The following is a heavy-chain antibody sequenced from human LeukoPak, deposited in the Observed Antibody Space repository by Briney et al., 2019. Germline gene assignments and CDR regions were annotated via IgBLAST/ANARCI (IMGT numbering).Heavy chain of an antibody. CDR2: IYYSGST. CDR3: AKGVVVVLGGYFDY. V-gene: IGHV4-39*07. Sequence: SETLSLTCTVSGGSISSSSYYWGWIRQPPGKGLEWIGSIYYSGSTYYNPSLKSRVTISVDTSKNQFSLKLSSVTAADTAVYYCAKGVVVVLGGYFDYWGQGTLVTVSS. D-gene: IGHD2-2*01. J-gene: IGHJ4*02. CDR1: GGSISSSSYY.